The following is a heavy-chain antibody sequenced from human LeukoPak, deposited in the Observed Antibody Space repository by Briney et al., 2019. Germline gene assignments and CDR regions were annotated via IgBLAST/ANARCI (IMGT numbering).Heavy chain of an antibody. CDR1: GGSVSSNSAA. CDR3: ARENSGYDCPFDY. D-gene: IGHD5-12*01. Sequence: SQTLSLTFAISGGSVSSNSAAWNWLRQSPSRGLEWLGRTYYRSKWYNDYAVSVKSRITINPDTSKNHFSLQLNSVTPEDTAVYYCARENSGYDCPFDYWGQGTLVTVSS. J-gene: IGHJ4*02. V-gene: IGHV6-1*01. CDR2: TYYRSKWYN.